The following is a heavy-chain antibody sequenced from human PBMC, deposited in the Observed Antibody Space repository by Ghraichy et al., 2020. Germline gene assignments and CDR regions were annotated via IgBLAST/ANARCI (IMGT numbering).Heavy chain of an antibody. V-gene: IGHV4-34*01. D-gene: IGHD3-10*01. CDR1: GGSFSGYY. J-gene: IGHJ6*03. CDR3: ARGLATMVQGVIMRIRYYYYYYMDV. CDR2: INHSGST. Sequence: SETLSLTCAVYGGSFSGYYWSWIRQPPGKGLEWIGEINHSGSTNYNPSLKSRVTISVDTSKNQFSLKLSSVTAADTAVYYCARGLATMVQGVIMRIRYYYYYYMDVWGKGTTVTVSS.